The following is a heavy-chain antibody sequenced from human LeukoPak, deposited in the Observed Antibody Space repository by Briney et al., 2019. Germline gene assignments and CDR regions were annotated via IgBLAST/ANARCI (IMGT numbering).Heavy chain of an antibody. CDR3: AKTRNYVSDAFDI. D-gene: IGHD1-7*01. CDR2: ISGSGGST. Sequence: PGGSLRLSCAASGFTFSSYAMSWVRQAPGKGLEWVSAISGSGGSTYYADSVKGRFTISRDNSKNTLYLQMNSLRAGDTAVYYCAKTRNYVSDAFDIWGQGTMVTVSS. CDR1: GFTFSSYA. J-gene: IGHJ3*02. V-gene: IGHV3-23*01.